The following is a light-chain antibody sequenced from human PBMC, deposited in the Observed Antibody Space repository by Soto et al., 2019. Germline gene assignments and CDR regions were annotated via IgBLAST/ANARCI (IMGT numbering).Light chain of an antibody. CDR2: WAS. CDR3: QQYYDTPAT. Sequence: IVMTQSPDSLAVSLVESATINCKSSQSVLYSSNNKNYLAWYQQKPGQPPKLLIYWASTRESGVPDRFSGSGSGTDFTLTISNLQAEDVAIYYCQQYYDTPATFGQGTKVDIK. CDR1: QSVLYSSNNKNY. J-gene: IGKJ1*01. V-gene: IGKV4-1*01.